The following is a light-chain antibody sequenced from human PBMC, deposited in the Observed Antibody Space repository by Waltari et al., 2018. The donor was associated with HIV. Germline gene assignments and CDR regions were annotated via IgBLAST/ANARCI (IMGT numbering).Light chain of an antibody. CDR3: QSYDTSLSVNYV. CDR1: RPNLGAGHD. Sequence: QSVLTQPPSVSGALAQRVTISCTGSRPNLGAGHDVHWSQQLPGTAPKLLIYSNIIRPSWVPDRFSASKSGTSASLAITGLRPEDEADYYCQSYDTSLSVNYVFGTGTKVTVL. V-gene: IGLV1-40*01. J-gene: IGLJ1*01. CDR2: SNI.